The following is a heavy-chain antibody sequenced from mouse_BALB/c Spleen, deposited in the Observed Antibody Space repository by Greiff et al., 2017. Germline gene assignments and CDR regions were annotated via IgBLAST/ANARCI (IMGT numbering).Heavy chain of an antibody. J-gene: IGHJ2*01. CDR1: GFTFSSFG. Sequence: DVMLVESGGGLVQPGGSRKLSCAASGFTFSSFGMHWVRQAPGKGLEWVAYISSGSSTIYYADTVKGRFTISRDNPKNTLFLQMTSLRSEDTAMYYCARSRDWDDYFDNWGQGTTLTVSS. CDR3: ARSRDWDDYFDN. D-gene: IGHD4-1*01. V-gene: IGHV5-17*02. CDR2: ISSGSSTI.